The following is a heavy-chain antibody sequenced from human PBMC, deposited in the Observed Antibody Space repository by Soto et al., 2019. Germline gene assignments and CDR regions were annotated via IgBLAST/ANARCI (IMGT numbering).Heavy chain of an antibody. CDR3: AKERGGGLYLSYFDY. V-gene: IGHV3-30*18. Sequence: QVQLVESGGGVVQPGRSLRLSCAASGFTFSSYGMHWVRQAPGKGLEWVAVISYDGSNKYYADSVKGRFTISRDNSKNTLYLQMNSLRAEDTAVYYCAKERGGGLYLSYFDYWGQGTLVTVSS. J-gene: IGHJ4*02. D-gene: IGHD3-16*01. CDR1: GFTFSSYG. CDR2: ISYDGSNK.